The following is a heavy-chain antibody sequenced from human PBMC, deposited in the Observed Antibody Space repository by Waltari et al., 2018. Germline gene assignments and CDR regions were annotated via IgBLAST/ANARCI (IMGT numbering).Heavy chain of an antibody. Sequence: EVQLVESGGGLVKPGGSLRLSCAASGFTFSSYSMNWVRQAPGQGLEWFSSISSSSSYIYYADSVKGRFTISRDNAKNSLYLQMNSLRAEDTAVYYCARGGSSSSFDYWGQGTLVTVSS. V-gene: IGHV3-21*01. J-gene: IGHJ4*02. D-gene: IGHD6-6*01. CDR3: ARGGSSSSFDY. CDR1: GFTFSSYS. CDR2: ISSSSSYI.